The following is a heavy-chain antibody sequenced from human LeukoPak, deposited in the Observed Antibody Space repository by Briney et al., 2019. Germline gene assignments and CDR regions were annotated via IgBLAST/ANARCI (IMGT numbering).Heavy chain of an antibody. D-gene: IGHD6-13*01. CDR2: INPSGGST. V-gene: IGHV1-46*01. J-gene: IGHJ5*02. CDR1: GYTFTSYY. Sequence: SVKVSCKASGYTFTSYYMHWVRQAPGQGLEWMGIINPSGGSTSYAQKFPGRVTMTRDTSISTAYMELSRLRSDDTAVYYCARDRYSTGFDPWGQGTLVTVSS. CDR3: ARDRYSTGFDP.